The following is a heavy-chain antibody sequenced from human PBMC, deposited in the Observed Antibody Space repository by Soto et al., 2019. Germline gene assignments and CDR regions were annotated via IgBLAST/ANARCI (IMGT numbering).Heavy chain of an antibody. CDR3: ARGGVSTRTFDY. D-gene: IGHD3-3*01. V-gene: IGHV5-51*01. CDR2: IYPSDSDT. Sequence: PGESLKICCKGSGYNFAGYWIAWVRQMPGKGLELMGIIYPSDSDTRYRPSFQGQVTISADKSISSAYLQRSSLRASDTAMYYCARGGVSTRTFDYWGQGTPVTVSS. J-gene: IGHJ4*02. CDR1: GYNFAGYW.